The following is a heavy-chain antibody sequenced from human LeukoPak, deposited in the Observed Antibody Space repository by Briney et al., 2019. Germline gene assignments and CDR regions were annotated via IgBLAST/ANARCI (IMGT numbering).Heavy chain of an antibody. V-gene: IGHV3-48*04. Sequence: GGSLRLSCAASGITFSSYMLTWVRQAPGKGLEWVSFIDTSSTTTYYTDSVKGRFTISRDNAKNSLYLQMNSLKVEDTAIYYCARDNWVDCWGQGTLVTVSS. J-gene: IGHJ5*01. CDR1: GITFSSYM. CDR2: IDTSSTTT. CDR3: ARDNWVDC.